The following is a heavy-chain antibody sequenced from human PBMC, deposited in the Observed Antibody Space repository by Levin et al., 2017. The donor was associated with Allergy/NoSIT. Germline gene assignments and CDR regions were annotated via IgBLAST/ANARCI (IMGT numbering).Heavy chain of an antibody. CDR3: AKDLSSGRGGDYVGDYFDY. Sequence: GGSLRLSCAASGFTFSSYAMSWVRQAPGKGLEWVSAISGSGGSTYYADSVKGRFTISRDNSKNTLYLQMNSLRAEDTAVYYCAKDLSSGRGGDYVGDYFDYWGQGTLVTVSS. CDR2: ISGSGGST. CDR1: GFTFSSYA. D-gene: IGHD4-17*01. V-gene: IGHV3-23*01. J-gene: IGHJ4*02.